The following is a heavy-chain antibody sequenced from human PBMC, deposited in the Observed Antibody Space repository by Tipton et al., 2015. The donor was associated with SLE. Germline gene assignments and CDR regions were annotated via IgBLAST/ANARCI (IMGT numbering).Heavy chain of an antibody. V-gene: IGHV6-1*01. J-gene: IGHJ4*02. CDR2: TYYRSKWYN. Sequence: LRLSCAISGDSVSSNSAAWNWIRQSPSRGLEWLGRTYYRSKWYNDYAVSVKSRITINPDTSKNQFPLQLNSVTPEDTAVYYCARDYGDFYAFDYWGQGTLVTVSS. D-gene: IGHD3-16*01. CDR1: GDSVSSNSAA. CDR3: ARDYGDFYAFDY.